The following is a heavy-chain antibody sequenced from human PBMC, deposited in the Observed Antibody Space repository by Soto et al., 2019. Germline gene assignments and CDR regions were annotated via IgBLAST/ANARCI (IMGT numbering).Heavy chain of an antibody. V-gene: IGHV1-69*13. J-gene: IGHJ5*02. CDR3: ARGHYGSGSYYNGFDWFDP. Sequence: SVKVSCKXSGGTFSSYAISWVRQAPGQGLEWMGGIIPIFGTANYAQKFQGRVTITADESTSTAYMELSSLRSEDTAVYYCARGHYGSGSYYNGFDWFDPWGQGTLVTVSS. CDR2: IIPIFGTA. CDR1: GGTFSSYA. D-gene: IGHD3-10*01.